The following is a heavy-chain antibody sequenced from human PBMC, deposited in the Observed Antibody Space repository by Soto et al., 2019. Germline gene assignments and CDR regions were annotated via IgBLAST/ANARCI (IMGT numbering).Heavy chain of an antibody. CDR2: SNHSGST. CDR1: GGSFSGHY. Sequence: QVQLQQWGAGLLKPSETLSLTCAVYGGSFSGHYWSWIRQPPGKGLEWIGESNHSGSTNYNPSLNLRVTISVDTSTNQFSLKLSSVTAADTALYYSARGPRYSDWPTLRGHYYYYMDVWGNGTTVTVSS. D-gene: IGHD3-9*01. CDR3: ARGPRYSDWPTLRGHYYYYMDV. J-gene: IGHJ6*03. V-gene: IGHV4-34*01.